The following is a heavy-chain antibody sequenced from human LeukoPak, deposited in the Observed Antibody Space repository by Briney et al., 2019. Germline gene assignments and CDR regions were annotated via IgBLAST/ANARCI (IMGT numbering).Heavy chain of an antibody. CDR3: ARDHLPGIAAAGDY. V-gene: IGHV3-48*01. CDR2: ISSSSSTI. CDR1: GFTFSSYS. Sequence: GGSLTLACVASGFTFSSYSMNWVRQAPGRGLEWVSYISSSSSTIYYADSVKGRFTISRDNAKNSLYLQMNSLRAEDTAVYYCARDHLPGIAAAGDYWGQGTLVTVSS. D-gene: IGHD6-13*01. J-gene: IGHJ4*02.